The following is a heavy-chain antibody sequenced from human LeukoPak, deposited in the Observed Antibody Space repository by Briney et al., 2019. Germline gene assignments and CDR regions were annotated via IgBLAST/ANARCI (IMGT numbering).Heavy chain of an antibody. Sequence: PGESLRLSCAASGFTFSSFVMSWVRQAPGKGLEWVSAISGSGGSTYYADSVKGRFTVSRDNSKNTLYLQMNSLRAEDTAVYYCTRDRVSSDYWGQGTLVIVSS. V-gene: IGHV3-23*01. D-gene: IGHD6-13*01. CDR2: ISGSGGST. CDR3: TRDRVSSDY. J-gene: IGHJ4*02. CDR1: GFTFSSFV.